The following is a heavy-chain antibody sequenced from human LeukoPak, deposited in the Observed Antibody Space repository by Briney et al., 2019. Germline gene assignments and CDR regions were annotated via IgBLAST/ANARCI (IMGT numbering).Heavy chain of an antibody. V-gene: IGHV3-7*01. D-gene: IGHD3-9*01. CDR2: IKQDGSEK. J-gene: IGHJ3*02. Sequence: GGSLRLSCAASGFTSSNFWMSWVRQAPGKGLEWVANIKQDGSEKYYVDSVKGRFTISRDFAKNSLYLQMNSLRAEDTAVYYCARGRRYNEILTGHSRHDSFDIWGQGTMVTVSS. CDR3: ARGRRYNEILTGHSRHDSFDI. CDR1: GFTSSNFW.